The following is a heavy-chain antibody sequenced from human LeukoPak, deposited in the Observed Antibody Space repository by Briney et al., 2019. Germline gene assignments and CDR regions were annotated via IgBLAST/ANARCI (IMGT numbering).Heavy chain of an antibody. Sequence: ASVKVSCKAFVYTFTNYDLKRGRQATGQGLKWMGWMTPNSGNTGYVQKSQGRVTIPADKSTSTAYMELSSLRSEDTAVYYCARDRLDSSIAVGEYWGQGTLVTVSS. J-gene: IGHJ4*02. CDR2: MTPNSGNT. CDR1: VYTFTNYD. D-gene: IGHD6-6*01. CDR3: ARDRLDSSIAVGEY. V-gene: IGHV1-8*01.